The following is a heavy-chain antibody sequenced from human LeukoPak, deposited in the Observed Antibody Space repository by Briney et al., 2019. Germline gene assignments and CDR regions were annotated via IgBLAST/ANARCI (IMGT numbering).Heavy chain of an antibody. Sequence: ASVKVSCKASGYTFTGHYLHWVRQAPGQGLEWMGWIYPNTGGAKLTQKFQGRVALTRDTSNSTAYMELNSLTSDDTAVYFCSRVAQLGNSPGYWGQGTLVTVSS. J-gene: IGHJ4*02. D-gene: IGHD1-1*01. CDR3: SRVAQLGNSPGY. CDR2: IYPNTGGA. CDR1: GYTFTGHY. V-gene: IGHV1-2*02.